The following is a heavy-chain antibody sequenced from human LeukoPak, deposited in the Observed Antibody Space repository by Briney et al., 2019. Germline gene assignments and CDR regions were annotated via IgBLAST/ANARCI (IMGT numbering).Heavy chain of an antibody. CDR2: IKTDGSST. CDR3: GYGSGNYNDY. V-gene: IGHV3-74*01. J-gene: IGHJ4*02. CDR1: GFIFSSYW. Sequence: GGSLRLSRAASGFIFSSYWMHWVRQAPGKGLVWVSRIKTDGSSTSYADSVKGRFTISRDNAKNTLYLQMNSLRAEDTAVYFCGYGSGNYNDYWGQGTLVTVSS. D-gene: IGHD3-10*01.